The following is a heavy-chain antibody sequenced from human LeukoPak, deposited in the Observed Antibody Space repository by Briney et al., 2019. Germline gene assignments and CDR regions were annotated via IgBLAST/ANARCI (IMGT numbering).Heavy chain of an antibody. CDR3: VRSPRPKEAYGDYPGAAFDI. CDR2: IYYSGST. D-gene: IGHD4-17*01. CDR1: GGSISSYY. Sequence: ASETLSLTCTVSGGSISSYYWSWIRQPPGKGLEWIGYIYYSGSTNYNPSLKSRVTISVDTSKNQFSLKLSSVTAADTAVYYCVRSPRPKEAYGDYPGAAFDIWGQGTMVTVSS. V-gene: IGHV4-59*12. J-gene: IGHJ3*02.